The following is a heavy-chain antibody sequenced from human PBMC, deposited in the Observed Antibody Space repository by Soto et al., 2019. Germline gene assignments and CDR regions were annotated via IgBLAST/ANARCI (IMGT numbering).Heavy chain of an antibody. D-gene: IGHD6-13*01. CDR2: INHSGST. V-gene: IGHV4-34*01. J-gene: IGHJ5*02. CDR3: ARATPYSSSWYNWFDP. Sequence: QVQLQQCGAGLLKPSETLSLTCAVYGGSFSGYYWSWIRQPPGKGLEWMGEINHSGSTNYNTSLKSRVTISVDTSKNQFAMKLTSVTAAETAVYYCARATPYSSSWYNWFDPWGQGTLVTVSS. CDR1: GGSFSGYY.